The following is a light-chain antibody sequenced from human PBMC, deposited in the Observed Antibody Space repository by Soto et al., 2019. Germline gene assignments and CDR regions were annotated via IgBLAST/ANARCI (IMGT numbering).Light chain of an antibody. CDR3: QHYNNLPLS. CDR2: GAS. CDR1: QSVSNN. J-gene: IGKJ4*01. V-gene: IGKV3-15*01. Sequence: EIVMPQSPATLSVSPGERATLSCRASQSVSNNLARYQNKPCKAPRLLIFGASTRATGIPVRFSGRGSGTEFNLTIISPQSEASAVYDCQHYNNLPLSFGGGTKVESK.